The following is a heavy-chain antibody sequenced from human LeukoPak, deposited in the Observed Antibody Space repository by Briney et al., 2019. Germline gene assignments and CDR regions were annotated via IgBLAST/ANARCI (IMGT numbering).Heavy chain of an antibody. J-gene: IGHJ6*03. CDR2: TYYRSKWHN. V-gene: IGHV6-1*01. CDR1: GDSVSSNSAA. CDR3: VRHKDYYYSYMDV. Sequence: SQTLSLTCAISGDSVSSNSAAWNWIRKSPSRGLEWLGRTYYRSKWHNDYSPSVKSRITVNSDTSKNQFSLQLNPVTPEDTAVYYCVRHKDYYYSYMDVWGKGTTVTISS.